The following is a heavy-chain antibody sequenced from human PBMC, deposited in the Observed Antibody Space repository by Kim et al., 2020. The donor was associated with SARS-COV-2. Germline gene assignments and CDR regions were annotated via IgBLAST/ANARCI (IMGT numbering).Heavy chain of an antibody. CDR1: GFTSSPYS. Sequence: GGSLRLSCAASGFTSSPYSMNWVRRAPGKGLEWVASMKQVGSEKYFLDSVKGRFTISRDNAKNLLFLQMNSLRADDTGVYHCARVQPHFWDAFDLWGQGT. D-gene: IGHD3-3*01. V-gene: IGHV3-7*01. CDR2: MKQVGSEK. J-gene: IGHJ3*01. CDR3: ARVQPHFWDAFDL.